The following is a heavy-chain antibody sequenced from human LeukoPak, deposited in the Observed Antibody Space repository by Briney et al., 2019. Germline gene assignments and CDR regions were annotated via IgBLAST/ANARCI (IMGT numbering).Heavy chain of an antibody. D-gene: IGHD3-10*01. V-gene: IGHV4-30-4*01. Sequence: SQTLSLTCTVSGGSISSGDYYWSWIRQPPGKGLEWIGYIYYSGSTYYNPSLKSRVTISVDTSKNQFSLKLSSVTAADTAVYYCARDTITIVRGVRRFYFDYWGQGTLVTVSS. J-gene: IGHJ4*02. CDR2: IYYSGST. CDR1: GGSISSGDYY. CDR3: ARDTITIVRGVRRFYFDY.